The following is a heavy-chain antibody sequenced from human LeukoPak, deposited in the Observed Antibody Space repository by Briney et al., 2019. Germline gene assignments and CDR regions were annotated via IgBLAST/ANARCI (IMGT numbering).Heavy chain of an antibody. V-gene: IGHV3-73*01. J-gene: IGHJ4*02. D-gene: IGHD2-15*01. Sequence: GGSLRLSCAASGYTFSGSAVHWVRQASGKGLEWVGRIRSKANSYATAFAASVKGRFTISRDDSKNTAYLQMNSLKIEDTAVYYCMVVVAATSGGGGQGTLVTVS. CDR2: IRSKANSYAT. CDR1: GYTFSGSA. CDR3: MVVVAATSGG.